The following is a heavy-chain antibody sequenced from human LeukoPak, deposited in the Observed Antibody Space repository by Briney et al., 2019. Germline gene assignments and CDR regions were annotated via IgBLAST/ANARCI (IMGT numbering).Heavy chain of an antibody. Sequence: GGSLRLSCEGSGFSLSAYNMNWVRQAPGKGLESVSYISSSSATIFYADSVKGRFTISRDNAKNSLYLQMNSLRTEDTAVYFCARDRHVPGLYYYYMDVWGKGTTVTVSS. V-gene: IGHV3-48*01. CDR3: ARDRHVPGLYYYYMDV. CDR2: ISSSSATI. CDR1: GFSLSAYN. J-gene: IGHJ6*03. D-gene: IGHD6-6*01.